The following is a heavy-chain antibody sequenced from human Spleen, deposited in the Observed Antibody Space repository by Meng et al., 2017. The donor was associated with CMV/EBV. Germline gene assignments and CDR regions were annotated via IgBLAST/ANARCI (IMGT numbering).Heavy chain of an antibody. J-gene: IGHJ4*02. Sequence: FNFSSYGMHWVRQAPGKGLEWVAFIRYDGSNKYYADSVKGRFTISRDNSKNTLYLQMNSLRAEDTAVYYCAKDRGNNWNYSYYFDYWGQGTLVTVSS. CDR1: FNFSSYG. CDR3: AKDRGNNWNYSYYFDY. CDR2: IRYDGSNK. V-gene: IGHV3-30*02. D-gene: IGHD1-7*01.